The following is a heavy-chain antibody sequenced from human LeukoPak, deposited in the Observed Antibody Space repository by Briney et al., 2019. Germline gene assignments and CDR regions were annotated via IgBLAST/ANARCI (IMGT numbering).Heavy chain of an antibody. CDR2: RNPNSGNT. Sequence: ASVNVSCKASGYTFTSYDINWVRQATGQGLEWMGWRNPNSGNTGYAQKFQGRVTMTRNTSISTAYMELSSLRSEDTAVYYCARGRRIAARPNYYYYMDVWGKGTTVTVSS. V-gene: IGHV1-8*01. CDR3: ARGRRIAARPNYYYYMDV. CDR1: GYTFTSYD. D-gene: IGHD6-6*01. J-gene: IGHJ6*03.